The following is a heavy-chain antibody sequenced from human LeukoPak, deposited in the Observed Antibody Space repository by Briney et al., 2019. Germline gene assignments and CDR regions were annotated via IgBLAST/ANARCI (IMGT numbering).Heavy chain of an antibody. CDR2: ISATGGTT. CDR3: AKVQILLWFGELSGHFDY. CDR1: GFTFNTFS. J-gene: IGHJ4*02. Sequence: PGGSLRLSCVASGFTFNTFSMTWVRQAPGKGPEWVSDISATGGTTYYADSVKGRFTISRDNSKNTVDLQMDSLRAEDTAVYYCAKVQILLWFGELSGHFDYWGQGTLVTVSS. D-gene: IGHD3-10*01. V-gene: IGHV3-23*01.